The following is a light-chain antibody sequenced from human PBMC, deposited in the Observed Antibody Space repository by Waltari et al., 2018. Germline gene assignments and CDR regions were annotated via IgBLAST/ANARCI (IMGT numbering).Light chain of an antibody. Sequence: QSALTQPASVSGSPGQSITISCTGTNSDVGGYNYASWFQQHPGTAPRLMIFGVSDRPSGVSNRFSGSKSGNTASLTISGLQAEDEAHYYCASYTSSYTWVFGGGTKLTVL. CDR1: NSDVGGYNY. CDR3: ASYTSSYTWV. J-gene: IGLJ3*02. V-gene: IGLV2-14*03. CDR2: GVS.